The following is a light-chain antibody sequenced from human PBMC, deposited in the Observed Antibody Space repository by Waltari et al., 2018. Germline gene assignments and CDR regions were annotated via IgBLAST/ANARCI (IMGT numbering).Light chain of an antibody. CDR2: WAS. V-gene: IGKV4-1*01. Sequence: DVVMTQSPDSLAVSLGERATINCKSSQSVLYSSNNKNYLAWYQQKPGQPPNLLIYWASTREVGVPDRFSGSGSGTDFTLTISSLQAEDVAVYYCQQYFSTPITFGQGTRLEIK. J-gene: IGKJ5*01. CDR3: QQYFSTPIT. CDR1: QSVLYSSNNKNY.